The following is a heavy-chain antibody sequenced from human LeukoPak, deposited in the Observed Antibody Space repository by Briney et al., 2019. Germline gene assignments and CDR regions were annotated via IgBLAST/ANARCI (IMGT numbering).Heavy chain of an antibody. V-gene: IGHV4-59*01. CDR2: IYYSGST. Sequence: SETLSLTCTVSGGSISSYYWSWIRQPPGKGLEWIGYIYYSGSTNYNPSLKSRVTISVDTSKNQFSLKLSSVTAADTAVYYCAGSDFWSTFDYWGQGTLVTVSS. D-gene: IGHD3-3*01. CDR1: GGSISSYY. J-gene: IGHJ4*02. CDR3: AGSDFWSTFDY.